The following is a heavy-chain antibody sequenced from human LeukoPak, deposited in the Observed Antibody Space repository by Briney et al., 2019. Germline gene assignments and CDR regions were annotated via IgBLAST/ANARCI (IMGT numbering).Heavy chain of an antibody. V-gene: IGHV1-18*04. D-gene: IGHD2-2*01. Sequence: ASVKVSCKASGYTFTSYGISWVRQAPGQGLEWMGWISAYNGNTNYAQKLQGRVTTTTDTSTSTAYMELRSLRSDDTAVYYCAGAHLYCSSTSCYEALGYWGQGTLVTVSS. CDR2: ISAYNGNT. CDR1: GYTFTSYG. J-gene: IGHJ4*02. CDR3: AGAHLYCSSTSCYEALGY.